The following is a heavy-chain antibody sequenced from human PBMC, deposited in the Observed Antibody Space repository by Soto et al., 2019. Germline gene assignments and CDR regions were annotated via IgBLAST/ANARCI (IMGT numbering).Heavy chain of an antibody. V-gene: IGHV1-69*01. CDR2: IIPIFNSA. CDR3: AREVTVASYSFDF. CDR1: GGTFNNYA. J-gene: IGHJ4*02. Sequence: QVQLVQSGAEVKRPGSSVKVSCKASGGTFNNYALSWVRQAPGQGLEWVGGIIPIFNSANYAQKFQGRVTITADGSTSTAYMELRSLRPDDTAVYYCAREVTVASYSFDFWGQGTLVTVSS. D-gene: IGHD5-12*01.